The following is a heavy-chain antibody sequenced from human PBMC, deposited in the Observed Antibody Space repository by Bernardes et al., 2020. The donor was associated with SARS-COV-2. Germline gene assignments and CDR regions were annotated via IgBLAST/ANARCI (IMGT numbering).Heavy chain of an antibody. CDR2: IKQDGSDK. V-gene: IGHV3-7*04. J-gene: IGHJ4*02. D-gene: IGHD1-26*01. Sequence: GGSLRLSCAASGFTFSSYWMSWVRQAPGKGLEWVANIKQDGSDKYYVDSVKGRFTISRDNAKNSLYLQMNSLRPEDTAVYYCARDHSGSYYDYWGQGTLVAVSS. CDR1: GFTFSSYW. CDR3: ARDHSGSYYDY.